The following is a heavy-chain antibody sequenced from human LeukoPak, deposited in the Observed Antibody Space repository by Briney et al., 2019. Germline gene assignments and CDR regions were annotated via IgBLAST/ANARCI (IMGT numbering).Heavy chain of an antibody. CDR2: ISSTSSYI. J-gene: IGHJ4*02. Sequence: PGVSLRLSSAASGFIFSDYSMNWVRQAPGKGLEWVSYISSTSSYIYYADSVKGRFTISRDNTKNSLYLQVNSLRAEDTAVYYCTKGLAGSGSGDFDYWGQGTLVTVSS. CDR1: GFIFSDYS. CDR3: TKGLAGSGSGDFDY. V-gene: IGHV3-21*01. D-gene: IGHD3-10*01.